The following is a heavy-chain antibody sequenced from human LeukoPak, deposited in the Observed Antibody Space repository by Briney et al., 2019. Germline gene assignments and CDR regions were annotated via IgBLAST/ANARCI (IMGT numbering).Heavy chain of an antibody. CDR3: ARDHGYYYDSSGFDY. D-gene: IGHD3-22*01. CDR2: IYYSGST. Sequence: SETLSLTCTVSGGSISSSSYYWGWIRQPPGKGLEWIGSIYYSGSTYYNPSLKSRVTISVDTSKNQFSLKLSSVTAADTAVYYCARDHGYYYDSSGFDYWGQGTLVIVSS. J-gene: IGHJ4*02. CDR1: GGSISSSSYY. V-gene: IGHV4-39*07.